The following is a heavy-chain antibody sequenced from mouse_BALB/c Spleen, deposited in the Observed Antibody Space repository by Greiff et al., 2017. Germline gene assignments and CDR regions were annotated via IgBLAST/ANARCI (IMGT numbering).Heavy chain of an antibody. J-gene: IGHJ4*01. Sequence: VQLQQSGAELVRPGTSVKVSCKASGYAFTNYLIEWVKQRPGQGLEWIGVINPGSGGTNYNEKFKGKATLTADKSSSTAYMQLSSLTSDDSAVYFCARDDGYYGYAMDYWGQGTSVTVSS. CDR2: INPGSGGT. CDR1: GYAFTNYL. D-gene: IGHD2-3*01. CDR3: ARDDGYYGYAMDY. V-gene: IGHV1-54*01.